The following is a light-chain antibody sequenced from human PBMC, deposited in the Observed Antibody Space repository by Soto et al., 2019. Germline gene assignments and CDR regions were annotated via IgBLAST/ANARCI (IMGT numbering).Light chain of an antibody. Sequence: IKLSQSPSSLSASVGDRVTITCRASQSISTYLNWYQQKGGKAPKLLIHGASSLQSGVPLRFSATGSGTDFSLTIMSLQPEDFATYYCQQSYSTLLSFGGGTKVDI. CDR3: QQSYSTLLS. CDR1: QSISTY. V-gene: IGKV1-39*01. J-gene: IGKJ4*01. CDR2: GAS.